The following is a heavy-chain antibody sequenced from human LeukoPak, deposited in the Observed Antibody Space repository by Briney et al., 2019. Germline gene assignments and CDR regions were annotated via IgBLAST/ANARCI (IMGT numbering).Heavy chain of an antibody. CDR3: AKGVVPAAIDYYYMDV. CDR2: ISGSGGST. V-gene: IGHV3-23*01. Sequence: PGGSLRLSCAASGFTFSSHAMSWVRQAPGKGLEWVSAISGSGGSTYYADSVKGRFTISRDNSKNTLYLQMNSLRAEDTAVYYCAKGVVPAAIDYYYMDVWGKGTTVTVSS. J-gene: IGHJ6*03. D-gene: IGHD2-2*02. CDR1: GFTFSSHA.